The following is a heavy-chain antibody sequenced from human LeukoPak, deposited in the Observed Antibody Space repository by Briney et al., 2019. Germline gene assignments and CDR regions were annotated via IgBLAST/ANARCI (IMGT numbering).Heavy chain of an antibody. CDR1: GFTFSSYS. CDR2: ISSSSSTI. CDR3: ARDPGSGSYYLYYYYYYMDV. V-gene: IGHV3-48*04. Sequence: GGSLRLSCAASGFTFSSYSMNWVRQAPGKGLEWVSYISSSSSTIYYADSVKGRFTISRDNAKNSLYLQMNSLRAEDTAVYYCARDPGSGSYYLYYYYYYMDVWGKGTTVTVSS. J-gene: IGHJ6*03. D-gene: IGHD3-10*01.